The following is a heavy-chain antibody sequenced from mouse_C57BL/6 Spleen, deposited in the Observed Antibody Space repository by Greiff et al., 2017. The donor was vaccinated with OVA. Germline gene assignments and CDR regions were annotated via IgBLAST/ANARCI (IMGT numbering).Heavy chain of an antibody. V-gene: IGHV1-4*01. CDR1: GYTFTSYT. Sequence: QVHVKQSGAELARPGASVKMSCKASGYTFTSYTMHWVKQRPGQGLEWIGYINPSSGYTKYNQKFKDKATLTADKSSSTAYMQLSSLTSEDSAVYYCARASTMVTTENWFAYWGQGTLVTVSA. D-gene: IGHD2-2*01. CDR2: INPSSGYT. CDR3: ARASTMVTTENWFAY. J-gene: IGHJ3*01.